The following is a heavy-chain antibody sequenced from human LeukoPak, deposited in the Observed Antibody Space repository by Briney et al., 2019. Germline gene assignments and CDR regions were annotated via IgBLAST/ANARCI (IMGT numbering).Heavy chain of an antibody. V-gene: IGHV1-2*02. CDR3: ARDLGYGDYIYYYYMDV. CDR1: GGTFSSYA. D-gene: IGHD4-17*01. J-gene: IGHJ6*03. CDR2: INPNSGGT. Sequence: GASVKVSCKASGGTFSSYAISWVRQAPGQGLEWMGWINPNSGGTNYAQKFQGRVTMTRDTSISTAYMELSRLRSDDTAVYYCARDLGYGDYIYYYYMDVWGKGTTVTVSS.